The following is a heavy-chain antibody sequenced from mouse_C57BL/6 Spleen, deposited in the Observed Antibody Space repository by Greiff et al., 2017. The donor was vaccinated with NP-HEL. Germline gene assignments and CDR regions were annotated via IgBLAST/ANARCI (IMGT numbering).Heavy chain of an antibody. Sequence: QVQLQQPGAELVKPGASVKVSCKASGYTFTSYWMHWVKQRPGQGLEWIGRIHPSDSDTNYNQKFKGKATLTVDKSSSTAYMQLSSLTSEDSAVYYCAIETMITTGGYYAMDYWGQGTSVTVSS. CDR2: IHPSDSDT. D-gene: IGHD2-4*01. V-gene: IGHV1-74*01. CDR1: GYTFTSYW. J-gene: IGHJ4*01. CDR3: AIETMITTGGYYAMDY.